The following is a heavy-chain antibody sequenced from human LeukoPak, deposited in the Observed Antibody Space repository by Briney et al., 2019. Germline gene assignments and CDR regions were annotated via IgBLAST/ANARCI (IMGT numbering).Heavy chain of an antibody. CDR1: GFTFSSYS. CDR2: ITGSSSTI. J-gene: IGHJ4*02. V-gene: IGHV3-48*04. D-gene: IGHD6-19*01. Sequence: GGSLRLSCAASGFTFSSYSMNWVRQAPGKGLEWLSYITGSSSTIYYADSVKGRFTISRDNAKNSLCLQMNSLRAEDTAVYYCASSSGHLDYWGQGTLVTVSS. CDR3: ASSSGHLDY.